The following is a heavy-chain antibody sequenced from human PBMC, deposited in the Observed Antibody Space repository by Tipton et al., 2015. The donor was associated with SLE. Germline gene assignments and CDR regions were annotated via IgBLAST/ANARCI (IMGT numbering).Heavy chain of an antibody. V-gene: IGHV3-9*01. D-gene: IGHD1-26*01. J-gene: IGHJ2*01. Sequence: QLVQSGGGLVQPGRSLRLSCAASGFTFDDYAMHWVRQAPGKGLEWVSGISWNSGSIGYADSVKGRFTISRDNAKNSLYLQMNSLRAEDTALYYCAKDRMGALEGWYFDLWGRGTLVTVSS. CDR3: AKDRMGALEGWYFDL. CDR2: ISWNSGSI. CDR1: GFTFDDYA.